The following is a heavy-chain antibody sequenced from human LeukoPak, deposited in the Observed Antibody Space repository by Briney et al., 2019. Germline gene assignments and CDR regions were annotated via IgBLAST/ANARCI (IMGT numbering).Heavy chain of an antibody. CDR2: IYNSGST. V-gene: IGHV4-30-4*01. CDR1: GGSFSGYY. Sequence: SETLSLTCAVYGGSFSGYYWSWIRQPPGKGLEWIGFIYNSGSTYYNLSLKSRVTISVDTSKNQFSLKLTSVTAADTAVYYCARAGDFDYWGQGTLVTVSS. J-gene: IGHJ4*02. CDR3: ARAGDFDY.